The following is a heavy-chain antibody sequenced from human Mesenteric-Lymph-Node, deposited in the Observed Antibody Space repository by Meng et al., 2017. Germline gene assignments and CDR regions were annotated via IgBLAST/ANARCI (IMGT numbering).Heavy chain of an antibody. CDR2: ISGSGGST. Sequence: GESLKISCAASGFTFSSYAMSWVRQAPGKGLEWVSAISGSGGSTYYADSVKGRFTISRDNSKNTLYLQMNSLRAEDTAVYYCAKRAVAGTGGLYYYYGMDVWGQGTMVTVSS. V-gene: IGHV3-23*01. CDR3: AKRAVAGTGGLYYYYGMDV. CDR1: GFTFSSYA. J-gene: IGHJ6*02. D-gene: IGHD6-19*01.